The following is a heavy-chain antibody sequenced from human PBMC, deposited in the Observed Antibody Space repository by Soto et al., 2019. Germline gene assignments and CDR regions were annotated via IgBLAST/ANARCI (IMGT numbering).Heavy chain of an antibody. V-gene: IGHV4-4*02. CDR1: GGSIRSNNW. CDR3: ARVYSGSYSDY. Sequence: QVQLQESGPGLVKPSGTLSLTCAVSGGSIRSNNWWSWVRQPPGKGLEWIGEIFHGGSTSYNPSLKTRVTISVDKSKNQFSLKLSSVTAADTAVYYCARVYSGSYSDYWGQGTLVTVAS. D-gene: IGHD1-26*01. J-gene: IGHJ4*02. CDR2: IFHGGST.